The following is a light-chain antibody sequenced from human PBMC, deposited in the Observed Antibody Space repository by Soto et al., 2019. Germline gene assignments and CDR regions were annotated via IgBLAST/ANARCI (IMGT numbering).Light chain of an antibody. CDR3: QQNYNTPLT. J-gene: IGKJ3*01. CDR1: QTISSY. V-gene: IGKV1-39*01. Sequence: DFEMTQSPSSLSASVGDRVTITCRASQTISSYLNWYHQNPGKAPKLLIYAVSNLQSGVPSRFSGSGSATDFTLNISSLQPEDFGTYYCQQNYNTPLTFGPGTNVDIK. CDR2: AVS.